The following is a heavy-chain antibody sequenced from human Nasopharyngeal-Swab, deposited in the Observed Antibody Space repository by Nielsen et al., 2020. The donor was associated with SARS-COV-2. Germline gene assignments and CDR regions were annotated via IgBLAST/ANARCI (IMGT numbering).Heavy chain of an antibody. Sequence: GASLTLAWGVSGLAFGDYAMSWFSHAPGKGREWVGFIRSKNYGATPEYAASMKGRLTISRDDCKSVAYLQMDSLKTDDTAVYYCTRDLCSNDYYDDKWFDPWGQGTLVTVSS. CDR1: GLAFGDYA. V-gene: IGHV3-49*03. CDR3: TRDLCSNDYYDDKWFDP. CDR2: IRSKNYGATP. D-gene: IGHD3-22*01. J-gene: IGHJ5*02.